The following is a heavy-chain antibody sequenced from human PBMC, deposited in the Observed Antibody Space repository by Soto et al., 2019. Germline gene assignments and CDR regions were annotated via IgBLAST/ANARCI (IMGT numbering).Heavy chain of an antibody. CDR3: ARGPVGYCISTSCPPVPFDP. Sequence: SETLSLTCTVSGGSISSGDYYWSWIRQPPGKGLEWIGYIYYSGSTYYNPSLKSRVTISVDTSKNQFSLKLSSVTAADTAVYYCARGPVGYCISTSCPPVPFDPWGQGTLVT. D-gene: IGHD2-2*01. V-gene: IGHV4-30-4*01. CDR2: IYYSGST. CDR1: GGSISSGDYY. J-gene: IGHJ5*02.